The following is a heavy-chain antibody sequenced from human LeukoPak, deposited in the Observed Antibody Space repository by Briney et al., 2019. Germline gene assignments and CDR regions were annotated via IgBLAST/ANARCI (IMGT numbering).Heavy chain of an antibody. J-gene: IGHJ3*02. CDR2: IYSGGST. Sequence: GGSLRLSCAASGFTVSSNYMSWVRQAPGKGPEWVSVIYSGGSTYYADSVKGRSTISRDNSKNTLYLQMNSLRAEDTAVYYCARELNPTDAFDIWGQGTMVTVSS. CDR1: GFTVSSNY. V-gene: IGHV3-66*01. CDR3: ARELNPTDAFDI.